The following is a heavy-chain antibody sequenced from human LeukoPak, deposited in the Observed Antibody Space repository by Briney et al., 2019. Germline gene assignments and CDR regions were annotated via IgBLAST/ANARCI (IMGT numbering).Heavy chain of an antibody. Sequence: GGSLRLSCAASGFNLSSYWMHWVRQAPGKGLVWVSRINTDGSSTSYADSVKGRFTIYRDNAKNTLYLQMDSMRAEDTAVYYCARPNVGTVSNWFDPWGQGPLVTVSS. J-gene: IGHJ5*02. V-gene: IGHV3-74*01. D-gene: IGHD4-11*01. CDR3: ARPNVGTVSNWFDP. CDR1: GFNLSSYW. CDR2: INTDGSST.